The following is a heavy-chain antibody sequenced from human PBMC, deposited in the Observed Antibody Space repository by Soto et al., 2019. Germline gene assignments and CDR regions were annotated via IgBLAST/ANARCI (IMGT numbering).Heavy chain of an antibody. J-gene: IGHJ3*02. CDR1: GGSFSGYY. Sequence: SETLSLTCAVCGGSFSGYYWSWIRQPPGKGLEWIGEINHSGSTNYNPSLKSRVTISVDTSKNQFSLKLSSVTAADTAVYYCARGELDAFDIWGQGTMVTVS. D-gene: IGHD3-10*01. CDR3: ARGELDAFDI. V-gene: IGHV4-34*01. CDR2: INHSGST.